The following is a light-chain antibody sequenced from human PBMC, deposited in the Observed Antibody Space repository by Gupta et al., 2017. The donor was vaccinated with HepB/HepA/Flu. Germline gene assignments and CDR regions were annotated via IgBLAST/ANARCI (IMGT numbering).Light chain of an antibody. J-gene: IGKJ4*01. CDR2: AAS. CDR1: QSISSY. V-gene: IGKV1-39*01. Sequence: DIQMTQSPSSLSASVGDRVTITCRASQSISSYLNWYQQKPGKAPKLLIYAASSWQSGVPSRFSGSGYGKDFTLTISSRQPEDFATYYCQQSDSNLALTFGGGTKVEIK. CDR3: QQSDSNLALT.